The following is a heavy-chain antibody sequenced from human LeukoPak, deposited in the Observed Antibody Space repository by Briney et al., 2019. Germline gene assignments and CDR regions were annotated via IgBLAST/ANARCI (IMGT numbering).Heavy chain of an antibody. CDR2: ITYDGNNK. Sequence: PGRSLSLSCAASGFTFSNYAMHWARQAPGKGLEWVAVITYDGNNKYYADSVKGRFTISRDNSKDTLYLQMNSLRAEDTAVYYCAKSPRRYSSGWYYFDYWGQGTLVTVSS. V-gene: IGHV3-30-3*02. CDR1: GFTFSNYA. CDR3: AKSPRRYSSGWYYFDY. J-gene: IGHJ4*02. D-gene: IGHD6-19*01.